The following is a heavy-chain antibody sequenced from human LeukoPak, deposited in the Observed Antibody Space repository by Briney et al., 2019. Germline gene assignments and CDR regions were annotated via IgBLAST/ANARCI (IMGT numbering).Heavy chain of an antibody. Sequence: ASVKVSCKASGYTFTSYGISWVRQAPGQGLEWMGIINPSGGSTSYAQKFQGRVTMTRDTSTSTVYMELSSLRSEDTAVYYCASYSVGATFYYYYGMDVWGQGTTVTVSS. CDR2: INPSGGST. J-gene: IGHJ6*02. D-gene: IGHD1-26*01. V-gene: IGHV1-46*01. CDR3: ASYSVGATFYYYYGMDV. CDR1: GYTFTSYG.